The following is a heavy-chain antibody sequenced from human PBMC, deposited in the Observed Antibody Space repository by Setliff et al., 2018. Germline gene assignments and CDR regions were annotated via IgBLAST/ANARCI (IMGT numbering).Heavy chain of an antibody. Sequence: NPSETLSLTCGVSGGGGSFSAYYWSWIRQPPGKGLEWIGEISPGGSTIYNPSLRSRVTMSVDTAKNRSSLNLTSVTAADTAVYYCATSGFCSAGSCYSFDDWGQGALVTVSS. CDR1: GGGGSFSAYY. D-gene: IGHD6-19*01. CDR3: ATSGFCSAGSCYSFDD. CDR2: ISPGGST. J-gene: IGHJ4*02. V-gene: IGHV4-34*01.